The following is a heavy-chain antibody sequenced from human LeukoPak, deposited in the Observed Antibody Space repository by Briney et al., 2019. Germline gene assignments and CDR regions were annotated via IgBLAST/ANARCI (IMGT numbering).Heavy chain of an antibody. CDR2: ISNNGGYT. V-gene: IGHV3-23*01. J-gene: IGHJ4*02. D-gene: IGHD2-15*01. Sequence: GGSLGLSCAASGFTFSSSAMSWVRQAPGRGLEWVSAISNNGGYTYYADSVQGRFTISRDNSKSTLCLQMNSLRAEDTAVYYCAKQLGYCSDGSCYFPYWGQGTLVTVSS. CDR1: GFTFSSSA. CDR3: AKQLGYCSDGSCYFPY.